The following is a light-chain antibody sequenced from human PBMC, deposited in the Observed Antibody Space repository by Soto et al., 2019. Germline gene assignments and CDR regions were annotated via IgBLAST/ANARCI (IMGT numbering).Light chain of an antibody. J-gene: IGKJ4*01. CDR1: QTVRSH. CDR3: QQYNTWPLT. V-gene: IGKV3-15*01. Sequence: IVMTQSPVTLSLSPGERATLSCRASQTVRSHLAWFQQKPGQAPRLLIYGESTRATGVPARFSGSGSGTEFTLIISSLQSEDFAVYYCQQYNTWPLTFGGGTKVEIK. CDR2: GES.